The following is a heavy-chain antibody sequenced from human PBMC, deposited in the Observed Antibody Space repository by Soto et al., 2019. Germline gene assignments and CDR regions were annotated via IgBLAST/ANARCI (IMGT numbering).Heavy chain of an antibody. J-gene: IGHJ4*02. CDR2: ISFDGSNK. CDR3: AKPQYYDSSGYLFDY. CDR1: GFTFSNYG. D-gene: IGHD3-22*01. Sequence: GGTLRLSCAASGFTFSNYGMHWVRQAPGKGLEWVAVISFDGSNKYYADSVKGRFTISRDNSKNTLYLQIISLRAEDTAVYYCAKPQYYDSSGYLFDYWGQGTLVTVSS. V-gene: IGHV3-30*18.